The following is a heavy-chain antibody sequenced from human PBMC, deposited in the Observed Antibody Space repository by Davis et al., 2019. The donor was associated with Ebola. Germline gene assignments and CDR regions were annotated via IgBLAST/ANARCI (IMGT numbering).Heavy chain of an antibody. CDR1: GYTFTSYG. Sequence: AASVKVSCKASGYTFTSYGLSWVRQAPGQGLEWMGWISAYNGNTNYAQRLQGRVTMTTDTSTSTAYMELRSLRSDDTAVYYCARDLVSSGWWDYWGQGTLVTVSS. CDR2: ISAYNGNT. D-gene: IGHD6-19*01. CDR3: ARDLVSSGWWDY. V-gene: IGHV1-18*01. J-gene: IGHJ4*02.